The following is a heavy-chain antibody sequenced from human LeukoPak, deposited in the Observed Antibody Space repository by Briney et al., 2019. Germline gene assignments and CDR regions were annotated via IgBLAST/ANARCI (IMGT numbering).Heavy chain of an antibody. V-gene: IGHV3-48*03. CDR2: ISNSGSPI. D-gene: IGHD1-26*01. J-gene: IGHJ4*02. CDR1: GFTFSTYE. Sequence: PGGSLRLSCAASGFTFSTYEMNWFRQTPGKGLEGASYISNSGSPIYYADSVKGRFTISRDNAKNSLHLQMNSLRGEDTAVYYCAREVDSVIGAIDYWGQGTLVTVSS. CDR3: AREVDSVIGAIDY.